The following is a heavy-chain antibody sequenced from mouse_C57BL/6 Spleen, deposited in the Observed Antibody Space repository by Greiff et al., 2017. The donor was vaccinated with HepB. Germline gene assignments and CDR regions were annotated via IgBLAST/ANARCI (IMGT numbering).Heavy chain of an antibody. CDR3: ARSDSNYADYFDY. Sequence: VQLQQPGAELVKPGASVKMSCKASGYTFTSYWITWVKQRPGQGLEWIGDIYPGSGSTNYNEKFKSKATLTVDTSSSTAYMQLSSLTSEDSAVYYCARSDSNYADYFDYWGQGTTLTVSS. D-gene: IGHD2-5*01. CDR1: GYTFTSYW. J-gene: IGHJ2*01. CDR2: IYPGSGST. V-gene: IGHV1-55*01.